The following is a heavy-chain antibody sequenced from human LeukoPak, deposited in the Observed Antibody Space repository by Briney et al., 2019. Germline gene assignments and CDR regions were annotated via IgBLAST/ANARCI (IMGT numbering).Heavy chain of an antibody. Sequence: PSETLSLTCAVYGGSFSAYYWSWIRQPPGKGLEWIGEINHSGSTNYNPSLKSRVTISVDTSKNQFSLKLSSVTAADTAVYYCATPDSSGYYYLYWGQGTLVTVSS. CDR3: ATPDSSGYYYLY. CDR2: INHSGST. V-gene: IGHV4-34*01. CDR1: GGSFSAYY. J-gene: IGHJ4*02. D-gene: IGHD3-22*01.